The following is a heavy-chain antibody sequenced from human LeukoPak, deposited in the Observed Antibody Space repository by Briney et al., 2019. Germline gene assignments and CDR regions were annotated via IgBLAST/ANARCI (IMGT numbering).Heavy chain of an antibody. J-gene: IGHJ4*02. CDR1: GGSINGYY. CDR3: ARGLAYGSRFDS. D-gene: IGHD6-13*01. V-gene: IGHV4-4*07. Sequence: PSETLSLTCTVSGGSINGYYWNWIRQPAGKGLEWIGRIYTSGSTNYNPSLKSRVTMSVDTPKNQFSLNLSSVTAADTAVYYCARGLAYGSRFDSWGQGTLVTVSS. CDR2: IYTSGST.